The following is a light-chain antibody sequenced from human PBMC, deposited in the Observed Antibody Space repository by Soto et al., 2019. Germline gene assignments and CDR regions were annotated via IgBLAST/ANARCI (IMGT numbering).Light chain of an antibody. CDR1: QSVLYSSNNKNY. Sequence: DIVMTQSQDSLAVSLGERATINCKSSQSVLYSSNNKNYLAWYQQKPGQPPKLLIFWASNRESGVPDRFSGSGSGTDFTLNIGSLQAEDVAVYYCQQYYSTPQTFGQGTKVEIK. CDR3: QQYYSTPQT. V-gene: IGKV4-1*01. CDR2: WAS. J-gene: IGKJ2*01.